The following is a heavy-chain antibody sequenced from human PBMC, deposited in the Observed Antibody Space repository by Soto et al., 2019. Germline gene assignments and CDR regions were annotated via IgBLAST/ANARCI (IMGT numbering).Heavy chain of an antibody. CDR3: AKDYLRGELLPKRGKFGY. CDR2: ISGSGGST. Sequence: EVQLLESGGGLVQPGGSLRLSCAASGFTFSSYAMSWVRQAPGKGLEWVSAISGSGGSTYYANSVKGRFTITRDNSKNPLYLQMNSLSAEDTAVYYCAKDYLRGELLPKRGKFGYWGQGTLVTVSS. V-gene: IGHV3-23*01. J-gene: IGHJ4*02. D-gene: IGHD2-15*01. CDR1: GFTFSSYA.